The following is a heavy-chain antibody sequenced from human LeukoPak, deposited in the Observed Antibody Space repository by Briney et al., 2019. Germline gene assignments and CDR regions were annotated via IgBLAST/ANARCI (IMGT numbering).Heavy chain of an antibody. J-gene: IGHJ6*02. D-gene: IGHD1-26*01. Sequence: PSETLSLTCTVSGGSISSYYWSWIRQPPGKGLEWIGYIYYSGSTNYNPSLKSRVTISVDTSKNQFPLKLSSVTAADTAVYYCARARSGSYSSFYYYYGMDVWGQGTTVTVSS. CDR3: ARARSGSYSSFYYYYGMDV. CDR2: IYYSGST. CDR1: GGSISSYY. V-gene: IGHV4-59*01.